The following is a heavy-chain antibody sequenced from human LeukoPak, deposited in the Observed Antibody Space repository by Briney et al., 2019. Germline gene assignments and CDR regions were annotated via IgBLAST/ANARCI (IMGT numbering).Heavy chain of an antibody. Sequence: ASVKVSCKASGYTFTSYYIHWVRQAPGQGLEWMGIINPSGGSTSYAQEFQDRVTMTRDTSTSTVYMELSSLRSEDTAVYYCARGGPSIVGATWGAFDIWGQGTIVTVSS. V-gene: IGHV1-46*01. D-gene: IGHD1-26*01. CDR2: INPSGGST. CDR1: GYTFTSYY. J-gene: IGHJ3*02. CDR3: ARGGPSIVGATWGAFDI.